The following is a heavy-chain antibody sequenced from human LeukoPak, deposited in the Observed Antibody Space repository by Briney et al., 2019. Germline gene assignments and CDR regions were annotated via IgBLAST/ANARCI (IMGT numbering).Heavy chain of an antibody. CDR2: TSGSGGSI. V-gene: IGHV3-23*01. Sequence: GGSLRLSCAASGFTFSSYAMSWVRQAPGKGLEWVSGTSGSGGSIYYADSVKGRLTISRDNSKNTLYLQMNSLRAEDTAVYYCAKCSGGTCYSSLDYWGQGTLVTVSS. CDR3: AKCSGGTCYSSLDY. J-gene: IGHJ4*02. D-gene: IGHD2-15*01. CDR1: GFTFSSYA.